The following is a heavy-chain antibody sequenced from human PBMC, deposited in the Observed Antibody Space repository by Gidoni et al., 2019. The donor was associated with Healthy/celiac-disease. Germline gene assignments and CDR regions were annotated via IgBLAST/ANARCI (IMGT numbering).Heavy chain of an antibody. Sequence: QVQLQESGPGLVKPSETLSLTCTVSGYSISSGYYWGWIRQPPGKGLEWIGSIYHSGSTYYNPSLKSRVTISVDTSKNQFSLKLSSVTAADTAVYYCANQGSYGDYELDWYFDLWGRGTLVTVSS. J-gene: IGHJ2*01. D-gene: IGHD4-17*01. CDR1: GYSISSGYY. CDR3: ANQGSYGDYELDWYFDL. V-gene: IGHV4-38-2*02. CDR2: IYHSGST.